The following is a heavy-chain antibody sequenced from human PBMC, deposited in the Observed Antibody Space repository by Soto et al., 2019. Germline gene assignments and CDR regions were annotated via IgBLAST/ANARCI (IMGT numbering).Heavy chain of an antibody. V-gene: IGHV3-48*01. CDR3: ARHSPELDS. J-gene: IGHJ4*02. CDR2: ITAGGATI. Sequence: EVQLVESGGDLVQPGGSLRLSCAASGFTFNSFSMNWVRQAPGKGPEWVSYITAGGATIYYSDSVKGRFTMSRDNAKNSLFLQMHSLRAEDTDVYYCARHSPELDSWGQGTLVTVSS. CDR1: GFTFNSFS.